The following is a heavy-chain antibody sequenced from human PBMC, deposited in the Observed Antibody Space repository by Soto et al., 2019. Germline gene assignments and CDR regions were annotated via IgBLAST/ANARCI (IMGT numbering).Heavy chain of an antibody. J-gene: IGHJ3*02. CDR3: ARVSEVPAAIGIAFDI. CDR2: FIPIFGTA. D-gene: IGHD2-2*02. Sequence: QVQLLQSGAEVKKTGSSVKVSCKDSGGTFSSYAISWVRQAPGHGLVWMGGFIPIFGTANYSQKFQGRVTITAEESTSTAYMELSSLRSEDTDWYACARVSEVPAAIGIAFDISGQGTMVTVSS. V-gene: IGHV1-69*01. CDR1: GGTFSSYA.